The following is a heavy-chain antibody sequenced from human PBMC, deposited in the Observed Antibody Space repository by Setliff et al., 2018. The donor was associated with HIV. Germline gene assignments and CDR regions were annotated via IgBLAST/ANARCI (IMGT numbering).Heavy chain of an antibody. Sequence: GASVKVSCKTSRGTFTSYAFTWVRQAPGQGLEWMGGIISILNVATYAQKFQGRVTITADKSTSTVYMELSSLRSGDSAVYYCARVLKGYSSSYEAFDIWGQGTMVTVSS. J-gene: IGHJ3*02. CDR2: IISILNVA. CDR3: ARVLKGYSSSYEAFDI. CDR1: RGTFTSYA. V-gene: IGHV1-69*10. D-gene: IGHD6-13*01.